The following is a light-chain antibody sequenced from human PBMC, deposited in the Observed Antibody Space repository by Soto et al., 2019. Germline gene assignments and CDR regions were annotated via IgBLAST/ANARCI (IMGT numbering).Light chain of an antibody. Sequence: QPALTQPPSASGSPGQSVTISCTGTSSDVGGYNYVSWYQHHPGKAPKLMIYDVSKRPSGVPDRFSGSKSGNTASLTVSGLQAEDEADYYCSSYAGSNNYVFGTGTKLTVL. CDR2: DVS. CDR3: SSYAGSNNYV. V-gene: IGLV2-8*01. CDR1: SSDVGGYNY. J-gene: IGLJ1*01.